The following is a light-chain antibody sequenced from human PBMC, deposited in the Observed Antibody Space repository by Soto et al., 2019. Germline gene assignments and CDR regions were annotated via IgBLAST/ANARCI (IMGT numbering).Light chain of an antibody. CDR1: QTISRC. V-gene: IGKV1-5*03. CDR3: QHYNSYSEA. CDR2: KAS. Sequence: DIPMTQSPSTLSGSVGDRVTITCRASQTISRCLAWYQQKPGKAPKLLIYKASTLKSGVPSRFRGSGSGTEFTLTISSLQPDDFATYYCQHYNSYSEAFGQGTKGEL. J-gene: IGKJ1*01.